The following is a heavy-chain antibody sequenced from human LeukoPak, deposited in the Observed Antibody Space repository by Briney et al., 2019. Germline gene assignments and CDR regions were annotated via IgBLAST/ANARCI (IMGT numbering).Heavy chain of an antibody. Sequence: GGSLRLSCAASGFTFDDYAMHWVRQAPGKGLEWVSGISWNSGSIGYADSVKGRFTISRDNAKNSLYLQMNSLRAEDTASYYCAKATASGDDYYYYYMDVWGKGTTVTISS. D-gene: IGHD3-10*01. CDR1: GFTFDDYA. CDR3: AKATASGDDYYYYYMDV. V-gene: IGHV3-9*01. J-gene: IGHJ6*03. CDR2: ISWNSGSI.